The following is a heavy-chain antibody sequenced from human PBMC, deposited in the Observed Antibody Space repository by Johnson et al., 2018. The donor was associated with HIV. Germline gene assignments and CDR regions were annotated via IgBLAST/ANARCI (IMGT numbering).Heavy chain of an antibody. D-gene: IGHD3-3*01. V-gene: IGHV3-23*04. CDR2: ISGSGGST. Sequence: VQLVESGGGVVQPERSLRLSCAASGFTFSAYAMHWVRQAPGKGLEWVSAISGSGGSTYYADSVKGRFTISRDNSKNTLYLQMNSLRAEDTAVYYCTTGELGNGYYLHDAFDIWGQGTMVTVSS. CDR3: TTGELGNGYYLHDAFDI. CDR1: GFTFSAYA. J-gene: IGHJ3*02.